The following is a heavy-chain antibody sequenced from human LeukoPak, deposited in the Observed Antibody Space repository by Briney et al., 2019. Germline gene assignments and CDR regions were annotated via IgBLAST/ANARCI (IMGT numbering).Heavy chain of an antibody. Sequence: ASVKVSCKASGYTFTSYDINWVRQATGQGLEWMGWMNPNSGNTGYAQKFQGRVTITRNTSISTAYMELSSLRSEDTAVYYCARGIRRNYYYYYMDVWGKGTTVTVSS. CDR1: GYTFTSYD. J-gene: IGHJ6*03. V-gene: IGHV1-8*03. D-gene: IGHD1-14*01. CDR2: MNPNSGNT. CDR3: ARGIRRNYYYYYMDV.